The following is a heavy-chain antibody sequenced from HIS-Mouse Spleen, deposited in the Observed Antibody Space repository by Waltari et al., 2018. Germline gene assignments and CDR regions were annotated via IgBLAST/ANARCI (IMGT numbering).Heavy chain of an antibody. CDR1: GSPVTGSS. Sequence: QVQLVQSGAAVKKPGASVKVPCKASGSPVTGSSMHWWRPAPGQGLEWMGWINPNSGGTNYAQKFQGRVTMTRDTSISIAYMGLSRLRSDDTAVYYCARGPQWLVLYYFDYWGQGTLVTVSS. CDR3: ARGPQWLVLYYFDY. D-gene: IGHD6-19*01. J-gene: IGHJ4*02. V-gene: IGHV1-2*02. CDR2: INPNSGGT.